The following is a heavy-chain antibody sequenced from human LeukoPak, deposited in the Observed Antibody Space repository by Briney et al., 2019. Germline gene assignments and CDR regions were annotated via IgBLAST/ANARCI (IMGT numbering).Heavy chain of an antibody. CDR1: GYSFISYG. V-gene: IGHV1-18*01. Sequence: GASVKVSCKASGYSFISYGISWVRQAPGQGLAWMGWISVYNGNIHYAQKFQGRVTVTTDTSTNTAYMELRSLRSDDTAVYYCARAINYGSGSYYLFDYWGQGTLVTVSS. J-gene: IGHJ4*02. CDR3: ARAINYGSGSYYLFDY. D-gene: IGHD3-10*01. CDR2: ISVYNGNI.